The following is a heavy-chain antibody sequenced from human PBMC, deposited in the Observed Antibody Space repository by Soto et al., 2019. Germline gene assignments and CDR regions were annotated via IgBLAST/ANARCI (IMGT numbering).Heavy chain of an antibody. CDR2: SDPEDGET. V-gene: IGHV1-24*01. CDR1: GYTLIELS. CDR3: ATAGLYYGSGSFDS. Sequence: ASVKVSCKVSGYTLIELSMHWVRQAPGKGLEWMGGSDPEDGETIYAQKFQGRVTVTEDTSTDTAYMELSSLRSEDTAVYYCATAGLYYGSGSFDSGGKGTLVTVPS. D-gene: IGHD3-10*01. J-gene: IGHJ4*02.